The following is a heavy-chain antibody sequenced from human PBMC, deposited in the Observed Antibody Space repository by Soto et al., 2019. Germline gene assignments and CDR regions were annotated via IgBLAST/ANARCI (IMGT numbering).Heavy chain of an antibody. Sequence: EVQLVESGGGLVQPGGSLRVSCAASGFTFSSYSMNWVRQAPGKGLEWVSYISSSSSTIYYADSVKGRFTISRDNAKNSLYLQMNSLRAEDTAVYYCAREWDGDGYNSGWFDPWGQGTLVTVSS. V-gene: IGHV3-48*01. CDR2: ISSSSSTI. CDR1: GFTFSSYS. CDR3: AREWDGDGYNSGWFDP. D-gene: IGHD5-12*01. J-gene: IGHJ5*02.